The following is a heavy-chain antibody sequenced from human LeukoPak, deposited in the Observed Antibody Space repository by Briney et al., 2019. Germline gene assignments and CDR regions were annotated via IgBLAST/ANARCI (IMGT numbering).Heavy chain of an antibody. CDR2: IRYDGSNK. CDR3: AKEMVRGVIKSGNWFAP. D-gene: IGHD3-10*01. J-gene: IGHJ5*02. CDR1: GFTFSSYG. V-gene: IGHV3-30*02. Sequence: PGGSLRLSCAAFGFTFSSYGMHWVRQAPGKGLEWVAFIRYDGSNKYYADSVKGRFTISRDNSKNTLYLQMNSLRAEGTAVYYCAKEMVRGVIKSGNWFAPWGEGRLVTVSS.